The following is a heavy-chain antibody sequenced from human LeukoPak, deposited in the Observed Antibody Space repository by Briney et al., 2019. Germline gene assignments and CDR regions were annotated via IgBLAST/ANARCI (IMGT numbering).Heavy chain of an antibody. Sequence: GGSLRLSCAASGFTFSGFWMHWVRQAPGKGLVWVSCISFDGSDATYADSVKGRFTISRDNAKNTLHLQMDSLTVEDTAVYYCARVEGYSSSWYGWFDPWGQGTLVTVSS. V-gene: IGHV3-74*01. CDR2: ISFDGSDA. CDR3: ARVEGYSSSWYGWFDP. J-gene: IGHJ5*02. CDR1: GFTFSGFW. D-gene: IGHD6-13*01.